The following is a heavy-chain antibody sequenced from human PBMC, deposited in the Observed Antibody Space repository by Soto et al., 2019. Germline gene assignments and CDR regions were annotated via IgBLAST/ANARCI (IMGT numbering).Heavy chain of an antibody. J-gene: IGHJ4*02. CDR2: IRSKTNSYAT. CDR3: TRQTDAVQWLVVPTDYNFDY. Sequence: GESLKISCAASGFTFGGSAMHWVRQASGKGLEWVGHIRSKTNSYATAYAESVKGRFTISRDDSMNTAYLQMNSLKTEDTAVYFCTRQTDAVQWLVVPTDYNFDYWGQGTLVTSPQ. V-gene: IGHV3-73*01. D-gene: IGHD6-19*01. CDR1: GFTFGGSA.